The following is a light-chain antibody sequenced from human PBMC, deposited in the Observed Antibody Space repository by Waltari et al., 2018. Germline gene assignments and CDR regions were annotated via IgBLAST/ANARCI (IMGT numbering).Light chain of an antibody. Sequence: QSVLTQPPSASGTPGQRVTISCSGSSSNIGSYSVYWYQQHPGTAPKLLIYRKKLRPSGVPDRFSGSKSGTSASLAISGLQSDDDADYYCASWDDSLSGWVFGGGTKLTVL. CDR1: SSNIGSYS. V-gene: IGLV1-47*01. CDR3: ASWDDSLSGWV. J-gene: IGLJ3*02. CDR2: RKK.